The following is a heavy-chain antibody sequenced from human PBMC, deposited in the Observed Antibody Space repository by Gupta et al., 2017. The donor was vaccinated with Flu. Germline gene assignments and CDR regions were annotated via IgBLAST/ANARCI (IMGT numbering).Heavy chain of an antibody. CDR2: INVDGTLT. D-gene: IGHD3-9*01. V-gene: IGHV3-74*01. CDR3: ARDWADYFDLVDL. CDR1: YW. Sequence: YWMHWVRQVPGQGPVWVSRINVDGTLTSYADSVNGRFTVSRDNAKDTVYLEMTNVAPEDTAVYFCARDWADYFDLVDLWGQGTMVTVSS. J-gene: IGHJ3*01.